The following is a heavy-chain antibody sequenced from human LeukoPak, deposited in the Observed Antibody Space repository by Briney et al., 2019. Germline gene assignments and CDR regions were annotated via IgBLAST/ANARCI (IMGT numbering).Heavy chain of an antibody. V-gene: IGHV3-33*01. CDR3: ARDVGYSSGLGYFDL. CDR1: GFTFSRYG. Sequence: GGSLRLSCAASGFTFSRYGMHWVRQAPGKGLEWVTVIWYDGSNENYADFVKGRFTISRDNSKNTLYLQMNSLRAEDTAVYYCARDVGYSSGLGYFDLWGRGTLVTVSS. J-gene: IGHJ2*01. CDR2: IWYDGSNE. D-gene: IGHD6-19*01.